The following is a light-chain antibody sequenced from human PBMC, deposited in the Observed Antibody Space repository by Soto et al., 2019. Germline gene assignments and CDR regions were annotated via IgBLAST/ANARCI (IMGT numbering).Light chain of an antibody. CDR2: EGI. CDR1: SSTVGGFNV. Sequence: QSALTQPASVSGSPGQWITISCTGTSSTVGGFNVVSWYQQHPGKAPKVIIYEGIKRPSGVSNRFSGSNSGSTASLTISGLQAEDEADYYCCSYVGATTYVFGTGTKVTVL. V-gene: IGLV2-23*01. CDR3: CSYVGATTYV. J-gene: IGLJ1*01.